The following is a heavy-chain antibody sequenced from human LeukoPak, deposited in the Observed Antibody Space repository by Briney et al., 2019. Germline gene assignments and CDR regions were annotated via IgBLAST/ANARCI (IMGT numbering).Heavy chain of an antibody. CDR2: IYYSGST. D-gene: IGHD3-10*01. CDR3: ARDPSDYYYGSGSYYKAHDDY. J-gene: IGHJ4*02. CDR1: GGSISSYY. V-gene: IGHV4-59*01. Sequence: SETLSLTCTVSGGSISSYYWSWIRQPPGKGLEWIGYIYYSGSTNYNPSLKSRVTISVDTSKNQLSLKLSSVTAADTAVYYCARDPSDYYYGSGSYYKAHDDYWGQGTLVTVSS.